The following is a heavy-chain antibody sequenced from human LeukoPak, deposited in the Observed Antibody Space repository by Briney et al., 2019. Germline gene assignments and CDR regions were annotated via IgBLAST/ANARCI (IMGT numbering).Heavy chain of an antibody. V-gene: IGHV4-59*01. CDR2: IYYSGNT. D-gene: IGHD2-15*01. CDR3: ARYCSGGSCYSYFDY. CDR1: GGSISSYY. Sequence: SETLSLTCTVSGGSISSYYWIWIRQPPGKGLEWIGYIYYSGNTNYNPSLKSRVTISVDTSKNQFSLKLNSVTAADTAVYYCARYCSGGSCYSYFDYWGQGTLVTVSS. J-gene: IGHJ4*02.